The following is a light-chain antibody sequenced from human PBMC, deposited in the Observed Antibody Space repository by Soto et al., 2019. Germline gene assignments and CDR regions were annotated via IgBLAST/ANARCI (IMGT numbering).Light chain of an antibody. CDR3: SSYTSSSTLV. V-gene: IGLV2-14*01. J-gene: IGLJ2*01. Sequence: QPVLTQPASVAGSPGQSITISCTGTSSDVGGYNYVSWYQQHPGKAPKLMIYDVSNRPSGVSNRFSGSKSVNTASLTISGLQAEDEADYYCSSYTSSSTLVFGGGTKLTV. CDR2: DVS. CDR1: SSDVGGYNY.